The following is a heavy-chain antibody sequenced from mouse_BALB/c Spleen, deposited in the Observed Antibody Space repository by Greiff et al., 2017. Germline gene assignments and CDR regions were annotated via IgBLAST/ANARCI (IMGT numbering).Heavy chain of an antibody. CDR1: GFTFSSFG. CDR2: ISSGSSTI. D-gene: IGHD2-1*01. CDR3: ARSYYGNYDYAMDY. Sequence: EVQLVESGGGLVQPGGSRNLSCAASGFTFSSFGMHWVRQAPEKGLEWVAYISSGSSTIYYADTVKGRFTISRDNPKNTLFLQMTSLRSEDTAMYYCARSYYGNYDYAMDYWGQGTSVTVSS. V-gene: IGHV5-17*02. J-gene: IGHJ4*01.